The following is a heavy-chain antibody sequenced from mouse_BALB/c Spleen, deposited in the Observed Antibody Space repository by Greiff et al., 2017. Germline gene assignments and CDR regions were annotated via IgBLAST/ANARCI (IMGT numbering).Heavy chain of an antibody. J-gene: IGHJ4*01. V-gene: IGHV14-3*02. D-gene: IGHD2-4*01. CDR2: IDPANGNT. CDR1: GFNIKDTY. CDR3: ARSAMITTGHYYAMDY. Sequence: VQLKQSGAELVKPGASVKLSCTASGFNIKDTYMHWVKQRPEQGLEWIGRIDPANGNTKYDPKFQGKATITADTSSNTAYLQLSSLTSEDTAVYYCARSAMITTGHYYAMDYWGQGTSVTVSS.